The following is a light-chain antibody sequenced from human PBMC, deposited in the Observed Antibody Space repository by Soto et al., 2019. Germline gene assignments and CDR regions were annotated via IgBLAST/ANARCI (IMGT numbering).Light chain of an antibody. Sequence: MMMTQSPATLSVPPGKIFTRCCRTSHSVNSHVAWYQQKPGQAPRLLISGASSRATGIPDRFSGSGSGTDFTLTISSLQPDDFATYYCQQYNTYSTFGQGTRLEI. CDR3: QQYNTYST. V-gene: IGKV3D-15*01. J-gene: IGKJ5*01. CDR2: GAS. CDR1: HSVNSH.